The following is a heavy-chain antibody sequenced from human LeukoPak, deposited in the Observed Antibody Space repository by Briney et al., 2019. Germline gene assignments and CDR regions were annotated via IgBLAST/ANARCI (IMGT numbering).Heavy chain of an antibody. Sequence: ASVKVSCKASGGTFSSYAISWVRQAPGQGLEWMGGIIPIFGTANYAQKFQGRVTITADKSTSTAYMELSSLRSEDTAVYYCASIHYDYGDYSGYDYWGQGTLVTVSS. D-gene: IGHD4-17*01. CDR1: GGTFSSYA. J-gene: IGHJ4*02. CDR3: ASIHYDYGDYSGYDY. CDR2: IIPIFGTA. V-gene: IGHV1-69*06.